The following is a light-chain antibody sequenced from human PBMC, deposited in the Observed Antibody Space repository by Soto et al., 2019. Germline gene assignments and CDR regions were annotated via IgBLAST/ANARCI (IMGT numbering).Light chain of an antibody. CDR3: QSYDSSLSGHVV. CDR1: SSNIGAGYD. V-gene: IGLV1-40*01. CDR2: VNS. J-gene: IGLJ2*01. Sequence: QSVLPQPPSVSGAPGQRVTISCTGSSSNIGAGYDVHWYQQLPGKAPQLLIYVNSNRPAGVPDRFSGSKSVTSAALAITGLQAEDEADYFRQSYDSSLSGHVVFGGGTQLTVL.